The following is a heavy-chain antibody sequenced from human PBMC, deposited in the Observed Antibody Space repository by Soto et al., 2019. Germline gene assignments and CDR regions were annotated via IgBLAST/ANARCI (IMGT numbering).Heavy chain of an antibody. CDR2: ISNSVSNR. V-gene: IGHV3-23*01. J-gene: IGHJ6*03. Sequence: ELQLLEYGGGLVQPGGSLRLSCAASGFTFSSYVMSWVRQAPGKGLEWVSSISNSVSNRYYAESVKGRVTISRDNSNNTLYLQMNSLRAEDTALYYCARRGRTLPHYSYYMDVWGKGTTVAVSS. CDR1: GFTFSSYV. CDR3: ARRGRTLPHYSYYMDV.